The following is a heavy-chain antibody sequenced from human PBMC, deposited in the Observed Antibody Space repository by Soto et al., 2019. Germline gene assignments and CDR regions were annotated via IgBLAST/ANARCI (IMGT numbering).Heavy chain of an antibody. CDR1: GYTFTIYA. D-gene: IGHD2-21*02. CDR3: ARSVVVTAIPGY. Sequence: ASVKVSCKASGYTFTIYAMHWVRQAPGQRLEWMGWISAANGNTKYSQKFQGRVTITMDTSASTAYMELSSLRSEDTALYYCARSVVVTAIPGYWGQGTLVTVSS. CDR2: ISAANGNT. J-gene: IGHJ4*02. V-gene: IGHV1-3*01.